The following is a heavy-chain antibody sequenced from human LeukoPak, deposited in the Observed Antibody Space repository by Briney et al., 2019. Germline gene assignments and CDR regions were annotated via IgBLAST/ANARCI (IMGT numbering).Heavy chain of an antibody. J-gene: IGHJ4*02. V-gene: IGHV4-59*08. Sequence: SETLSLTCTVSGGSISSYYWSWIRQPPGKGLEWIGYIYYSGSTNYNPPLKSRVTISLDTSKNQVSLKLTSVTAADTAVYYCARHTVSRAGGDFDYWGQGTLVTVSS. D-gene: IGHD2-8*01. CDR3: ARHTVSRAGGDFDY. CDR1: GGSISSYY. CDR2: IYYSGST.